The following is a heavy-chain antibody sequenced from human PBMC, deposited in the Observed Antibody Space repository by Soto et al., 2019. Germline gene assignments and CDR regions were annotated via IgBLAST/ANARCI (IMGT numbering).Heavy chain of an antibody. CDR1: GFTVSRSY. Sequence: SGGSLRLSCAASGFTVSRSYMSWVRQAPGKGLEWVSSIYTPGSTYYADSVKGRFTISRDNSKNTLYLQMNSLRVEDTAVYYCARGLVGSTTAFDYWGQGTLVTVSS. V-gene: IGHV3-53*01. D-gene: IGHD1-26*01. CDR3: ARGLVGSTTAFDY. CDR2: IYTPGST. J-gene: IGHJ4*02.